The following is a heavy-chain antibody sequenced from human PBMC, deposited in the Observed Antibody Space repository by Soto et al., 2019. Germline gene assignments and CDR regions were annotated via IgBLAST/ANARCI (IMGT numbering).Heavy chain of an antibody. Sequence: QLQLQESGPGLVKPSETLSLTCTVSGGSISSSSYYWGWIRQPPGKGLEWIGSIYYSGSTYYNPSLKSRVTISVDTSKNQFSLKLSSVTAADTAVYYCARRRHYGAFDIWGQGTMVTVSS. D-gene: IGHD4-17*01. V-gene: IGHV4-39*01. CDR1: GGSISSSSYY. CDR2: IYYSGST. CDR3: ARRRHYGAFDI. J-gene: IGHJ3*02.